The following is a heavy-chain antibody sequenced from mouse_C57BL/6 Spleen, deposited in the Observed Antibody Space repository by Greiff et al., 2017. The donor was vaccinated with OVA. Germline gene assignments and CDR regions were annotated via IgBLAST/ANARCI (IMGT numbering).Heavy chain of an antibody. CDR3: TRNGDSNYGYLDV. CDR1: EYEFPSHD. D-gene: IGHD2-5*01. V-gene: IGHV5-2*01. Sequence: EVMLVESGGGLVQPGESLKLSCESHEYEFPSHDMSWVRKTPEKRLELVAAINSDGGSTYYPDTMERRFIISRDNTKKTLYLQMSSLMSKDTALNYSTRNGDSNYGYLDVWGTGTTVTVSA. J-gene: IGHJ1*03. CDR2: INSDGGST.